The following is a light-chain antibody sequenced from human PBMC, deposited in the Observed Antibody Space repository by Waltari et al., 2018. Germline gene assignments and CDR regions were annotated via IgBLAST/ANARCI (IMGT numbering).Light chain of an antibody. J-gene: IGLJ1*01. Sequence: GQTARITCSGDMLPKKYTRWFQQKPGQAPVLVLYQDSARPSGIPERFSGSSSGTTVTLTISGAQVEDEADYYCYSTTDNNLGVFGPGTRVTVL. CDR1: MLPKKY. CDR2: QDS. CDR3: YSTTDNNLGV. V-gene: IGLV3-27*01.